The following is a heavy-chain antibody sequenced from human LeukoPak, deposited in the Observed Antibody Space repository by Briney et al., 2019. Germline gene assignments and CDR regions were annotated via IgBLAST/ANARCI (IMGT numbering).Heavy chain of an antibody. Sequence: PSETLSLTCTVSGGSISSGSYYWSWIRQPAGKGLEWIGRIYTSGSTNYNPSLKSRVTISVDTSKNQFSLKLSSVTAADTAVYYCARVMPDYGDYCFDYWGQGTLVTVSS. CDR3: ARVMPDYGDYCFDY. V-gene: IGHV4-61*02. J-gene: IGHJ4*02. D-gene: IGHD4-17*01. CDR2: IYTSGST. CDR1: GGSISSGSYY.